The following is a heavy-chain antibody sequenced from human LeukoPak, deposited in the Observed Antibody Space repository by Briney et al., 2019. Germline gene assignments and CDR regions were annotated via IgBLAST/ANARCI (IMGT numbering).Heavy chain of an antibody. CDR2: INPNSGGT. CDR1: GYTFTGYY. V-gene: IGHV1-2*02. J-gene: IGHJ4*02. CDR3: ARAQEWEPVFFDY. Sequence: ASVKVSCKASGYTFTGYYMHWVQQAPGQGLEWMGWINPNSGGTNYAQKFQGRVTMTRDTSISTAYMELNRLRSDDTAVYYCARAQEWEPVFFDYWGQGTLVTVSS. D-gene: IGHD1-26*01.